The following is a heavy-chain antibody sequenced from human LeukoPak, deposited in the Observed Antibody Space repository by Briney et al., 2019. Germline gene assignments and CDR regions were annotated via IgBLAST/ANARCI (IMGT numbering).Heavy chain of an antibody. V-gene: IGHV3-30-3*01. D-gene: IGHD6-13*01. CDR2: ISYDGSNK. CDR3: ASWVDIARNDY. Sequence: PGGSLRLSCAASGFTFSSYAMHWVRQAPGKGLEWVAVISYDGSNKYYADSVKGRFTISRDNSKNTLYLQMNSLRAEDTAVYYCASWVDIARNDYWGQGTLATVSS. CDR1: GFTFSSYA. J-gene: IGHJ4*02.